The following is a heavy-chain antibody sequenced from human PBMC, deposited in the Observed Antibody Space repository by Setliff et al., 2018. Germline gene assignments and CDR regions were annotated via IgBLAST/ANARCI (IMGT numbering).Heavy chain of an antibody. CDR3: ARHPHYDSSGYRDY. J-gene: IGHJ4*02. CDR2: IYHSGST. CDR1: GYSISSGYY. V-gene: IGHV4-38-2*01. Sequence: SETLSLTCAVSGYSISSGYYWGWIRQPPGKGLEWIGSIYHSGSTYYNPSLKSRVTVSVDTSKNQFSLKLSSVTAADTAVYYCARHPHYDSSGYRDYWGQGTLVTVSS. D-gene: IGHD3-22*01.